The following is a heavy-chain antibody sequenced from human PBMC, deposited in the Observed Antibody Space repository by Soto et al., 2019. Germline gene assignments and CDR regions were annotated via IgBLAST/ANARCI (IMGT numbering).Heavy chain of an antibody. V-gene: IGHV1-2*02. CDR1: GDRFTDYY. J-gene: IGHJ6*03. D-gene: IGHD5-12*01. Sequence: QVQLVQSGAEVKEPGASVTVSCRASGDRFTDYYMHWVRQAPGQGLEWMGWINPNSGVTKYAQKFQGGVTMTRETSIRTVYMQLSRLGFDDTAIYCCARERGGATATLDYYYFYMDVWGTGTTVTVSS. CDR3: ARERGGATATLDYYYFYMDV. CDR2: INPNSGVT.